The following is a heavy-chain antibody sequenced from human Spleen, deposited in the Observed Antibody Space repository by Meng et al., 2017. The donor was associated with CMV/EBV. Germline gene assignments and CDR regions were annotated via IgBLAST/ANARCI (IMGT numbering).Heavy chain of an antibody. D-gene: IGHD1-7*01. V-gene: IGHV1-18*01. Sequence: AAVKVSCNASGYNFTSYGISWVRQAPGQGLEWMGWISAYNGNTNYAQKLQGRVTMTTDTSTSTAYMELKSLRSDDTAVYYCARAIGRNYGYNWFDPWGQGTLVTVSS. CDR1: GYNFTSYG. J-gene: IGHJ5*02. CDR2: ISAYNGNT. CDR3: ARAIGRNYGYNWFDP.